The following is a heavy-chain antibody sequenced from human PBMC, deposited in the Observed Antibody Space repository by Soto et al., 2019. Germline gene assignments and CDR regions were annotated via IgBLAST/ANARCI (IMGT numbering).Heavy chain of an antibody. CDR2: IKQDGSVT. CDR1: GFTFSSFW. D-gene: IGHD6-25*01. CDR3: ARDPSGRPFDY. Sequence: EVQLVESGGGLVQPGGSLRLSCAASGFTFSSFWTTWVRQAPGKGLEWVANIKQDGSVTDYVDSVKGRFTISRDNAKNSLFLQMTSLRVEDTAVYYCARDPSGRPFDYWGQGTLVTVSS. J-gene: IGHJ4*02. V-gene: IGHV3-7*01.